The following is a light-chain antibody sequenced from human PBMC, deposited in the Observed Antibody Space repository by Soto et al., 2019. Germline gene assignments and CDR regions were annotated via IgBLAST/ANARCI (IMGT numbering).Light chain of an antibody. CDR2: GAS. V-gene: IGKV3-15*01. J-gene: IGKJ5*01. CDR3: QQYSKWPPIT. Sequence: EILMTQSPATLSVSPGERATLSCRASQSVSTNLAWYQQKPGQGPRLLIYGASTRATGIPARFSGSGSGTDFTLTISSLQSEDFAVYYCQQYSKWPPITFGQGTRPEIQ. CDR1: QSVSTN.